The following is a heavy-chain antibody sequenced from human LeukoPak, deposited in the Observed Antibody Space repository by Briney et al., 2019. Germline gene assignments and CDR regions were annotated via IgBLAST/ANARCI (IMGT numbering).Heavy chain of an antibody. D-gene: IGHD5-18*01. CDR2: ISGGGGST. Sequence: GGSLRLSCAASGFTFSSYAMSWVRQAPGKGLEWVSLISGGGGSTYYADSVKGRFTISRDNSKNTLSLQINSLRAEDTAVFYCAKVRTGSGGYTYGVDYWGQGTLVTVSS. CDR3: AKVRTGSGGYTYGVDY. CDR1: GFTFSSYA. J-gene: IGHJ4*02. V-gene: IGHV3-23*01.